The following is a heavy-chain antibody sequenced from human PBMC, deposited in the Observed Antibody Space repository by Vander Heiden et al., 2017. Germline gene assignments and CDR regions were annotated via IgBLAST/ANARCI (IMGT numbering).Heavy chain of an antibody. Sequence: QVQLVQSGAEVKKPGSSVKVSCKASGGTFSSYALSWVRQAPGQGLEWMGGIIPIFGTANYAQKFQGRVTITADESTSTAYMELSSLRSEDTAVYYCAGLKDYYDSSGYYDAFDIWGQGTMVTVSS. J-gene: IGHJ3*02. D-gene: IGHD3-22*01. CDR1: GGTFSSYA. V-gene: IGHV1-69*01. CDR2: IIPIFGTA. CDR3: AGLKDYYDSSGYYDAFDI.